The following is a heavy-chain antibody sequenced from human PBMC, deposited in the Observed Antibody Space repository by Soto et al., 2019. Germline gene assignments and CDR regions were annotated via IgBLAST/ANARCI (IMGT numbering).Heavy chain of an antibody. Sequence: SETLSLTCTVSVGSISSSSYYWGWIRQLPGKGQEWIGNVYYGGSTYYNTSLKSRVTISVETSKSQFSLKLSSVTAADTAVYYCAGGDYYHSSGYYFYYYTMDVWGQGTTVTVSS. D-gene: IGHD3-22*01. CDR2: VYYGGST. J-gene: IGHJ6*02. CDR3: AGGDYYHSSGYYFYYYTMDV. CDR1: VGSISSSSYY. V-gene: IGHV4-39*01.